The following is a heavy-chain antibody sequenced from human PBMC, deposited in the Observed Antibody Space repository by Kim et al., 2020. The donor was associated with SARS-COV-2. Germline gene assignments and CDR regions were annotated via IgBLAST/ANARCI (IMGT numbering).Heavy chain of an antibody. CDR3: ARDLYYGSGSYYFDY. D-gene: IGHD3-10*01. Sequence: GGSLRLSCAASGLTVSSNYMSWVRQAPGRGLEWVSVMFSGGSRYYADSVKGRFTISRDNSKNTLYPQMNSLRAEDTAVYYCARDLYYGSGSYYFDYWGQGTLVTVSS. J-gene: IGHJ4*02. CDR2: MFSGGSR. CDR1: GLTVSSNY. V-gene: IGHV3-53*01.